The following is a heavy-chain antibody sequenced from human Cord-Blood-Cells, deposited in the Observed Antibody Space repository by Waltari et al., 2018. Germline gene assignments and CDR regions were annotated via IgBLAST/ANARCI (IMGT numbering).Heavy chain of an antibody. CDR2: IYYSGRT. CDR3: ARVPFDAFDI. D-gene: IGHD1-1*01. J-gene: IGHJ3*02. Sequence: QFQMQESRPGLVKPSQALPRTYIFSGRSISITSYSGGWIRQPPGKGLEWIGSIYYSGRTYYNPSLKSRVTISVDTSKNQFSLKLSSVTAADTDVYYCARVPFDAFDIWGQGTMVTVSS. CDR1: GRSISITSYS. V-gene: IGHV4-39*01.